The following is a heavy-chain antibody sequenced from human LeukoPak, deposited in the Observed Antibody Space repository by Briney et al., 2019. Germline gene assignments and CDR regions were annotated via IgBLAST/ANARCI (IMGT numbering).Heavy chain of an antibody. CDR1: GFTFSSYE. CDR3: ARDPWTNSDYDGFDY. D-gene: IGHD5-12*01. CDR2: ISSSGSTI. Sequence: GGSLGLSCAASGFTFSSYEMNWVRQAPGKGLEWVSYISSSGSTIYYADSVKGRFTISRDNAKNSQYLQMNSLRAEDTAVYYCARDPWTNSDYDGFDYWGQGTLVTVSS. V-gene: IGHV3-48*03. J-gene: IGHJ4*02.